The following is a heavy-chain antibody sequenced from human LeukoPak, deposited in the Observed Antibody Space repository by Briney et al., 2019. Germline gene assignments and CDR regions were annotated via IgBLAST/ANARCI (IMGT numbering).Heavy chain of an antibody. D-gene: IGHD1-1*01. CDR3: ARGSLRLERRGWFDP. J-gene: IGHJ5*02. Sequence: SQTLSLTCAISGDSVSSNSAAWNWIRQSPSRGLEWLGRTYYRSKWYNDYAVSVESRITINPDTSKNQFSLQLNSVTPEDTAVYYCARGSLRLERRGWFDPWGQGTLVTVSS. CDR1: GDSVSSNSAA. CDR2: TYYRSKWYN. V-gene: IGHV6-1*01.